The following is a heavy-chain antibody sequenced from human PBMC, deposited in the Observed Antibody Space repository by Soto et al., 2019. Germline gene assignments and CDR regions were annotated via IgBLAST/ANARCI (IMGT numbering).Heavy chain of an antibody. V-gene: IGHV3-66*01. CDR3: ATRMTTAPY. CDR2: IYSGGGT. CDR1: LFIVSDNY. D-gene: IGHD4-17*01. Sequence: EVRLVQSGGGLVQPGGSLRLSCAASLFIVSDNYMSWVRQAPGKGLEWVSLIYSGGGTDYSESVEGRITISRDNSNNTMYLQMNRLKAADTGIYYCATRMTTAPYWGQGTVVTVSS. J-gene: IGHJ4*02.